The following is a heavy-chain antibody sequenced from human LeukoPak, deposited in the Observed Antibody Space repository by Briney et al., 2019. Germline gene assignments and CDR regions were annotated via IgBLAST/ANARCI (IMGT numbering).Heavy chain of an antibody. D-gene: IGHD1-26*01. V-gene: IGHV3-21*01. CDR1: GFTFSRYN. Sequence: GGSLRLSCAASGFTFSRYNMNWVRQAPGKGLEWVSSISSSSTYIYYADSLKGRFTISRDNAKNSLHLQMNSLRAEDTAVYYCARAAWELPFDYWGQGTLVTVSS. CDR3: ARAAWELPFDY. J-gene: IGHJ4*02. CDR2: ISSSSTYI.